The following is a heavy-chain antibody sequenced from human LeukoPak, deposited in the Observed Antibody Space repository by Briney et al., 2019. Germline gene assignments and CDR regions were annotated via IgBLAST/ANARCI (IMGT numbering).Heavy chain of an antibody. CDR3: ARANRGVGYLDY. D-gene: IGHD2-8*01. CDR1: GFTFSSYA. J-gene: IGHJ4*02. Sequence: NSGGSLRLSCAASGFTFSSYAMTWIRQAPGKGLHWLSYISGSGHSVYYANSVKGRFTISRDNAKNSLYLQMNSLRAEDTAVYFCARANRGVGYLDYWGQGTLVTVSS. V-gene: IGHV3-11*01. CDR2: ISGSGHSV.